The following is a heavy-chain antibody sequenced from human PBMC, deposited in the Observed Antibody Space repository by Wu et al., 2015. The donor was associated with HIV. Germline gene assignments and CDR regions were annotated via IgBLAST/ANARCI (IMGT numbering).Heavy chain of an antibody. J-gene: IGHJ4*02. CDR1: GDTFSMYA. CDR3: ARGYQLLSGFGY. Sequence: QVQLVQSGAEVKKPGSSVKVSCKASGDTFSMYAISWVRQAPGQGLEWMGGIIPLFGTTNYAQKFQGRVTITADESTSTAYMDLSSLRSEDTAIYYCARGYQLLSGFGYWGQGTLVTVSS. V-gene: IGHV1-69*12. D-gene: IGHD2-2*01. CDR2: IIPLFGTT.